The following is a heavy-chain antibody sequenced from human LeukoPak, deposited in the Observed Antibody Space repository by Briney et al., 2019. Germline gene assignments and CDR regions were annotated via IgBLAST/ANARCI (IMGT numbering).Heavy chain of an antibody. J-gene: IGHJ4*02. CDR2: IYHSGST. CDR3: ARSRSYYDPSVESGYGYFDY. Sequence: SQTLSLTCAVSGGSISSGGYSWSWIRQPPGKGLEWIGYIYHSGSTYYNPSLKSRVTISVDRSKNQFSLKLSSVTAADTAVYYCARSRSYYDPSVESGYGYFDYWGQGTLVTVSS. D-gene: IGHD3-22*01. V-gene: IGHV4-30-2*01. CDR1: GGSISSGGYS.